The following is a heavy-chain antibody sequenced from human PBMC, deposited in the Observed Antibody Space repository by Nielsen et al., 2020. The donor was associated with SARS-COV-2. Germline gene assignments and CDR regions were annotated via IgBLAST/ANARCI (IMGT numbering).Heavy chain of an antibody. J-gene: IGHJ4*02. CDR2: INQDGSTT. Sequence: GGSLRLSCAASGFSFSTYWMHWVRQAPGKGLVWVSRINQDGSTTNYGDSVQGRFTISRDNARNTLYLQMNSLRAEDTAVYYCARDLYYYGPLDYWGQGTLVTVSS. CDR1: GFSFSTYW. CDR3: ARDLYYYGPLDY. D-gene: IGHD3-10*01. V-gene: IGHV3-74*01.